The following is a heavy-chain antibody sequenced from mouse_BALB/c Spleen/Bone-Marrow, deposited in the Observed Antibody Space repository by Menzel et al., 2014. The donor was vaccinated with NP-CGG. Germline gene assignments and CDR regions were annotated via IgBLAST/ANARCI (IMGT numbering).Heavy chain of an antibody. V-gene: IGHV4-1*02. D-gene: IGHD1-1*01. Sequence: EAQLQESGGGLVQPGGSLKLSCAASGFAFSRYWMSWVRQVPGKGLEWIAEINQDSNTINYTPSLKDKFIISRDNAKNTLYLQMSKVRSEDTALYYCARLNYYGNLFVWGAGTTVTVSS. CDR3: ARLNYYGNLFV. CDR1: GFAFSRYW. CDR2: INQDSNTI. J-gene: IGHJ1*01.